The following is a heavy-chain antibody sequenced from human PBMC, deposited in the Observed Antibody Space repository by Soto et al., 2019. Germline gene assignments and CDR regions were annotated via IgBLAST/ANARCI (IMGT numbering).Heavy chain of an antibody. CDR3: ARGRTDYAYFES. CDR2: ISSGGSST. Sequence: GGSLRLSCAASGIAFKSHTMYWVRQPPGKGLEWVSYISSGGSSTQYADSVKGRFTISRDNARNSLSLQMNGLRDEDTAIYYCARGRTDYAYFESWGQGTLVTVSS. CDR1: GIAFKSHT. D-gene: IGHD3-16*01. V-gene: IGHV3-48*02. J-gene: IGHJ4*02.